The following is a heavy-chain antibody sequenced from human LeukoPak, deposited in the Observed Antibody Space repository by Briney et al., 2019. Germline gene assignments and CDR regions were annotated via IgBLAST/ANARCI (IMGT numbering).Heavy chain of an antibody. CDR2: IRYDGSNK. J-gene: IGHJ4*02. CDR3: AKNIEYQFDY. D-gene: IGHD2-2*01. CDR1: GFTFRSYG. Sequence: GGSLRLSCAASGFTFRSYGMHWVRQAPGKGLEWVAFIRYDGSNKYYADSVKGRFTISRDNSKNTLYLQMNSLRAEGTAVYYCAKNIEYQFDYWGQGTLATVSS. V-gene: IGHV3-30*02.